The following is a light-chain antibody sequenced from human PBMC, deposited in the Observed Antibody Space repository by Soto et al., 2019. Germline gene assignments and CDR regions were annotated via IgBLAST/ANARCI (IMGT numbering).Light chain of an antibody. Sequence: DIQMNQSPSTLSASVGDRVTITCRASQSITTWLAWYQQKPGKAPKLLIYKATNLQSGVPSRFSGSGSGTEFSLTISSLQPDDFATYYCQRYNDYQYIFGQGTKLEIK. J-gene: IGKJ2*01. V-gene: IGKV1-5*03. CDR2: KAT. CDR3: QRYNDYQYI. CDR1: QSITTW.